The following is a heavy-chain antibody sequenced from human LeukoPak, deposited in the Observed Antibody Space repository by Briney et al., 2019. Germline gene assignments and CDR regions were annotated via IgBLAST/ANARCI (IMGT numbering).Heavy chain of an antibody. CDR2: ISGSGGST. J-gene: IGHJ3*02. V-gene: IGHV3-23*01. D-gene: IGHD4-23*01. Sequence: PGGSLRLSCAASGFTFSSYSMNWVRQAPGKGLEWVSAISGSGGSTYYADSVKGRFTISRDNSKNTLYLQMNSLRAEDTAVYYCAKLPFRPSTVVHDAFDIWGQGTMVTVSS. CDR1: GFTFSSYS. CDR3: AKLPFRPSTVVHDAFDI.